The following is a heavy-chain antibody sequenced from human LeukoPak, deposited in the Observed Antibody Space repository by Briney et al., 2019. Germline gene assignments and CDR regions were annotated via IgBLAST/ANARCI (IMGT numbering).Heavy chain of an antibody. D-gene: IGHD6-6*01. J-gene: IGHJ6*03. CDR2: IYSDGST. CDR1: GFTVSSNY. V-gene: IGHV3-66*01. Sequence: GGSLRLSCAASGFTVSSNYMSWVRQAPGKGLEWVSIIYSDGSTYYADSVKGRFTISRDNSKNTLYLQMNSLRAEDTAVYYCARGLPPFRAARYYYMDVWGKGTTVTVSS. CDR3: ARGLPPFRAARYYYMDV.